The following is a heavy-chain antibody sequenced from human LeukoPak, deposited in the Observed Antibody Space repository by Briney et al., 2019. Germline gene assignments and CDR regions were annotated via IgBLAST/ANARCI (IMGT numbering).Heavy chain of an antibody. J-gene: IGHJ4*02. Sequence: PGGPLRLSCAASGFTVSSNYMSWVRQAPGKGLEWVSVIYSGGSTYYADSVKGRFTISRDNSKNTLYLQMNSLRAEDTAVYYCAREPDLYYFDYWGQGTLVTVSS. CDR1: GFTVSSNY. CDR3: AREPDLYYFDY. CDR2: IYSGGST. V-gene: IGHV3-66*01.